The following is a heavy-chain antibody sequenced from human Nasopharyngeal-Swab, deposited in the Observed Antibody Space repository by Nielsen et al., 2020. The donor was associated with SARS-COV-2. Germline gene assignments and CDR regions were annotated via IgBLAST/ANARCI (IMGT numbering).Heavy chain of an antibody. D-gene: IGHD2-8*01. CDR2: IIPMFGTA. Sequence: SVKVSCKASGGTFSSSAIPWVRQAPGQGLEWMGGIIPMFGTADYAQKFQGRVTITADRSTSTAYMEMNSLRSEDTAVYYCARAHPRSCTDGVCFRSQVYNGFDPWGQGTLVTVSS. V-gene: IGHV1-69*06. J-gene: IGHJ5*02. CDR3: ARAHPRSCTDGVCFRSQVYNGFDP. CDR1: GGTFSSSA.